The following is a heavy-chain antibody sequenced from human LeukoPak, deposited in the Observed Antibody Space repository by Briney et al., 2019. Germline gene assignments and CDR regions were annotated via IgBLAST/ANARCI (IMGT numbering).Heavy chain of an antibody. Sequence: GASVKVSCKVSGYTLTELFMHWVRQAPGKGLEWMGGFDPEDGETIYAQKFQGRVTMTEDTSTDTAYMELSSLRSEDTAVYYCATRSVSSGVRGYDILTGYYKTDPSVNYFDYWGQGTLVTVSS. J-gene: IGHJ4*02. CDR1: GYTLTELF. D-gene: IGHD3-9*01. CDR3: ATRSVSSGVRGYDILTGYYKTDPSVNYFDY. V-gene: IGHV1-24*01. CDR2: FDPEDGET.